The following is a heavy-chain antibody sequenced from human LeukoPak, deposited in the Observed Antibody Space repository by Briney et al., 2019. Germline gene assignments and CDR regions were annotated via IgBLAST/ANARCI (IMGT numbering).Heavy chain of an antibody. J-gene: IGHJ4*02. D-gene: IGHD6-6*01. CDR3: ARSITARLDY. V-gene: IGHV5-10-1*01. Sequence: GESLRISCKGSGYSFTSYWITWVRQMPGTGLEWMGRIDPSDSYTNNSPSFHGHVTLSADKSISTVYLQWSSLKASDTAMYYCARSITARLDYWGQGTLVTVSS. CDR1: GYSFTSYW. CDR2: IDPSDSYT.